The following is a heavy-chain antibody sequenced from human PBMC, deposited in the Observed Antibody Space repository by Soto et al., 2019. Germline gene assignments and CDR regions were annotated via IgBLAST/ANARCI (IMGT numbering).Heavy chain of an antibody. D-gene: IGHD2-2*01. V-gene: IGHV3-7*04. Sequence: EVQLVESGGNLVQPGGSLRLSCVGSGFTFSSNWMTWVRQAPGKGLEWVGNIRQDGSEKNYVDSVKGRFTISRDNAENSLYLQMNSLRAEDTAVYYCAREIVVARGASYFDYWGPGTLVTVSS. CDR3: AREIVVARGASYFDY. J-gene: IGHJ4*02. CDR1: GFTFSSNW. CDR2: IRQDGSEK.